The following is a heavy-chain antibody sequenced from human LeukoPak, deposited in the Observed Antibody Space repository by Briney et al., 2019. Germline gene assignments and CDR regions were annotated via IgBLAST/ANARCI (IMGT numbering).Heavy chain of an antibody. J-gene: IGHJ5*02. V-gene: IGHV1-2*02. CDR3: ARDREYSYGYGFDP. CDR2: INPNSGGT. D-gene: IGHD5-18*01. Sequence: ASVKVSCKASGYTFTGYYMHWVRQAPGQGLEWKGWINPNSGGTNYAQKFQGRVTMTRDTSISTAYMELSRLRSDDTAVYYCARDREYSYGYGFDPWGQGTLVTVSS. CDR1: GYTFTGYY.